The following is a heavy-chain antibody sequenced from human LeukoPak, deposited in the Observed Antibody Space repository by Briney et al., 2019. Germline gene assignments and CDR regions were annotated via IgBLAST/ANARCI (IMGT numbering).Heavy chain of an antibody. CDR2: INSGSNHI. CDR3: AKDGAI. D-gene: IGHD2-2*02. J-gene: IGHJ4*02. V-gene: IGHV3-21*06. Sequence: RGSLRLSCAASGFTFSSYSMNWVRQAPGKGLEWVSSINSGSNHIYYADSVRGRFTISRDNAKNSLYLQMNSLRAEDTAVYYCAKDGAIGGQGTLVTVSS. CDR1: GFTFSSYS.